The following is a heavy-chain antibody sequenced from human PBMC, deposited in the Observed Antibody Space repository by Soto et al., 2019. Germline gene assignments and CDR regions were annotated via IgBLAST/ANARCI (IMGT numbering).Heavy chain of an antibody. CDR2: ISAYNGNT. CDR1: GYTFTSYD. CDR3: ARDQQIGGIVTDY. Sequence: GASVKVSCKASGYTFTSYDINWVRQATGQGLEWMGWISAYNGNTNYAQKLQGRVTMTTDTSTSTAYMELRSLRSDDTAVYYCARDQQIGGIVTDYWGQGTLVTVSS. V-gene: IGHV1-18*01. J-gene: IGHJ4*02. D-gene: IGHD3-16*01.